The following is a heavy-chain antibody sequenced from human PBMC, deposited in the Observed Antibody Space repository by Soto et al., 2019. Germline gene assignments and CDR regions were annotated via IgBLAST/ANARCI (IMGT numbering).Heavy chain of an antibody. J-gene: IGHJ4*02. CDR3: ATTEDYFDY. CDR2: IFYSGST. Sequence: ASETLSLTCTVSGVSLTSGTYYWSWIRQNPGKGLEWIGYIFYSGSTDYNPSLKSRVNISVDTSKNQVSLKLTSVTAADTAVYYCATTEDYFDYWGQGTLVTVSS. V-gene: IGHV4-31*03. CDR1: GVSLTSGTYY.